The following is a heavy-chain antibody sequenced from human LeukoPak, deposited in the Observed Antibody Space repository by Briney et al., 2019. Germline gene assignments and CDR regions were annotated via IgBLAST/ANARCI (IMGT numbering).Heavy chain of an antibody. V-gene: IGHV3-30*02. CDR3: AKDLSYSFEIPAY. CDR1: GFSFGGFG. CDR2: IGFDGNKK. D-gene: IGHD4-11*01. J-gene: IGHJ4*02. Sequence: GGSLRLSCAASGFSFGGFGMHWVRQAPGQGLEWVAFIGFDGNKKYIRDSVKGRFTICRDNSGNTLFLQMNSLRAEDTGVYYCAKDLSYSFEIPAYWGQGTLVTVSS.